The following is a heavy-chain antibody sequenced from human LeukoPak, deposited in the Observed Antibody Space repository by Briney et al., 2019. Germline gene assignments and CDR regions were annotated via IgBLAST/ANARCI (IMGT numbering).Heavy chain of an antibody. CDR2: VNSDGFST. V-gene: IGHV3-74*01. CDR3: ARDHEEGNYGMDV. CDR1: GFTFSSYW. Sequence: GGSLRLSCAASGFTFSSYWMNWVRQVPGRGLVWVSRVNSDGFSTSYADSVKGRFTISRDNAKDTLYLQMNSLRAEDTAVYYCARDHEEGNYGMDVWGQGTTVTVS. J-gene: IGHJ6*02.